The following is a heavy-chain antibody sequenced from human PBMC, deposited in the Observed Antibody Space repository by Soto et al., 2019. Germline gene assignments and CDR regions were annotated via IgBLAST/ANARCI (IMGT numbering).Heavy chain of an antibody. D-gene: IGHD5-12*01. CDR1: GYTFTNYA. V-gene: IGHV1-3*01. CDR3: ASGYSGYPYPIDY. CDR2: IIAGNGNT. Sequence: EASVKVSCKASGYTFTNYAMHWVRQAPGQRLEWMGWIIAGNGNTKYSQKFQGRVTITRDTSASTAYMGLNSLTSEDTAVYYCASGYSGYPYPIDYWGQGTLVTVSS. J-gene: IGHJ4*02.